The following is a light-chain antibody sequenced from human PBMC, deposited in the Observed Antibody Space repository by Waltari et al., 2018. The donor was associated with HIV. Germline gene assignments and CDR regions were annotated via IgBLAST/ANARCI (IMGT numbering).Light chain of an antibody. CDR2: SGS. Sequence: VLTQSPDTLSLSPGERATLSCRASQSVSSSYLAWYQQRPGQAPRLLIYSGSTRAPGFPDRFSGGGSGTDFTPTISRLEPEDFAVYYCQRYGTSPTFGQGTKLEIK. V-gene: IGKV3-20*01. CDR3: QRYGTSPT. J-gene: IGKJ2*01. CDR1: QSVSSSY.